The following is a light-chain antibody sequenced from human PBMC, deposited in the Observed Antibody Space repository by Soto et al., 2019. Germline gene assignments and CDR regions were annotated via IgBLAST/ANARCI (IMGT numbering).Light chain of an antibody. V-gene: IGLV2-23*03. CDR2: EGS. CDR3: CSYAGSSTFAV. CDR1: SSDVGSYNL. Sequence: QSVLTQPASVSGSPGQSITISCTGTSSDVGSYNLVSWYQQHPGKAPKLMIYEGSKRPSGVSNRFSGSKSGNTASLTISGLQAEDEADYYCCSYAGSSTFAVFGGGTQLNVL. J-gene: IGLJ2*01.